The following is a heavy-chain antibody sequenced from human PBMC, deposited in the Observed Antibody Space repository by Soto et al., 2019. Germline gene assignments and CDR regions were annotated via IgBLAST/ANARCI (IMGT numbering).Heavy chain of an antibody. Sequence: ASVKVSCKASGYTFTGYYMHWVRQAPGQGLEWMGWINPNSGGTNYAQKFQGWVTMTRDMSISTAYMELSRLRSDDTAVYYCAREYYDILTGSWPPSFDYWGQGTLVTVS. CDR1: GYTFTGYY. V-gene: IGHV1-2*04. CDR2: INPNSGGT. J-gene: IGHJ4*02. CDR3: AREYYDILTGSWPPSFDY. D-gene: IGHD3-9*01.